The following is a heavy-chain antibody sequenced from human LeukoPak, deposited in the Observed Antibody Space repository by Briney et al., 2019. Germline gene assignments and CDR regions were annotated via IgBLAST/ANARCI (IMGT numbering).Heavy chain of an antibody. Sequence: ASVKVSCKVSGYTLTELSMHWVRQAPGKGLEWMGGFDPEDGETIYAQKFQGRVTMTEDTSTDTAYMELSSLRSEDTAVYYCATAKTVVAANDYWGQGTLVTVSS. J-gene: IGHJ4*02. CDR2: FDPEDGET. CDR3: ATAKTVVAANDY. D-gene: IGHD2-15*01. V-gene: IGHV1-24*01. CDR1: GYTLTELS.